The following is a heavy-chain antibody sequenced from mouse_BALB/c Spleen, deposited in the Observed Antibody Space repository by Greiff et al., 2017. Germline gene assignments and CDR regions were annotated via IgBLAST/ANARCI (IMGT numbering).Heavy chain of an antibody. CDR3: ARSADGYYLYAMDY. D-gene: IGHD2-3*01. Sequence: EVQLVESGGGLVQPGGSRKLSCAASGFTFSSFGMHWVRQAPEKGLEWVAYISSGSSTIYYADTVKGRFTISRDNPKNTLFLQMTSLRSEDTAMYYCARSADGYYLYAMDYWGQGTSVTVSS. J-gene: IGHJ4*01. CDR2: ISSGSSTI. CDR1: GFTFSSFG. V-gene: IGHV5-17*02.